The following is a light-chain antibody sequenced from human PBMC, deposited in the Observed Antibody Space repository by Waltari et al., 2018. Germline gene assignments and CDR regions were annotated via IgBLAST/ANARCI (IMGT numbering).Light chain of an antibody. CDR1: SSDVGGYEY. V-gene: IGLV2-14*03. CDR2: DVS. J-gene: IGLJ2*01. Sequence: SALTQPASASASPGQSISISCTGTSSDVGGYEYVSWYQQYRGKAPKLMIFDVSNRPSGVSDRFSGSKSGNTAPLTISGLQAEDESYYYCSSYSTISTLVLFGGETKVTVL. CDR3: SSYSTISTLVL.